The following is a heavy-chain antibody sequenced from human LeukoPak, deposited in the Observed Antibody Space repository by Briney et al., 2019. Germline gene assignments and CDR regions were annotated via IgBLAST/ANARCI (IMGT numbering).Heavy chain of an antibody. Sequence: SETLSLTCDVYGGSFSAYYWSWIRQPPGKGLEWIGEINHSGSTNYNPSLKSRVTISLDTTNNKVSLRLRSVSAADTGVYYCARDRSTIFGVVIYMDVWGKGTTVIVSS. D-gene: IGHD3-3*01. CDR2: INHSGST. J-gene: IGHJ6*03. CDR3: ARDRSTIFGVVIYMDV. V-gene: IGHV4-34*01. CDR1: GGSFSAYY.